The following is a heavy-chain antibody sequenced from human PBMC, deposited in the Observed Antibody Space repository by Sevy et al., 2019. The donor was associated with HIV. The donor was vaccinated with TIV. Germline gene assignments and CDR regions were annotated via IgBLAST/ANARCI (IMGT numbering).Heavy chain of an antibody. CDR2: IRSKAYGGTT. V-gene: IGHV3-49*04. D-gene: IGHD3-22*01. Sequence: GGSLRLSCTASGFTFGDYAMSWVRQAPGKGLEWVGFIRSKAYGGTTEYAASVKGRFTISRDDCKSIAYLQMNSLKTEDTAVYYCTSRDSSGYYPFDYWGQGTLVTVSS. CDR1: GFTFGDYA. CDR3: TSRDSSGYYPFDY. J-gene: IGHJ4*02.